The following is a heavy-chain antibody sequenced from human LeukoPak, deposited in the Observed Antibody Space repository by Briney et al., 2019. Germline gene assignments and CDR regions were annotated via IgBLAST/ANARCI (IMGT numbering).Heavy chain of an antibody. J-gene: IGHJ6*03. Sequence: ASVKVSCKASGGTFSSYAISWVRQAPGQGLEWMGGIIPIFGTANYAQKFQGRVTMTRDTSISTAYMELSRLRSDDTAVYYCARNIAAAGYYYYMDVWGKGTTVTVSS. V-gene: IGHV1-69*05. CDR1: GGTFSSYA. CDR3: ARNIAAAGYYYYMDV. D-gene: IGHD6-13*01. CDR2: IIPIFGTA.